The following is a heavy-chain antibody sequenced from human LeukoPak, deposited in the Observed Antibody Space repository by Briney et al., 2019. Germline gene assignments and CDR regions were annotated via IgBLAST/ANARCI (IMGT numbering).Heavy chain of an antibody. CDR1: GYTFTSYD. Sequence: ASVKVSCKASGYTFTSYDINWVRQATGQGLEWMGWMNPNSGNTGYAQKFQGRVTMTRNTSISTAYMELSSLRSEDTAVYYCARGKCYDFWSGYCGSSYYYXXXGMDVWGQGTTVTVSS. CDR2: MNPNSGNT. J-gene: IGHJ6*02. V-gene: IGHV1-8*01. D-gene: IGHD3-3*01. CDR3: ARGKCYDFWSGYCGSSYYYXXXGMDV.